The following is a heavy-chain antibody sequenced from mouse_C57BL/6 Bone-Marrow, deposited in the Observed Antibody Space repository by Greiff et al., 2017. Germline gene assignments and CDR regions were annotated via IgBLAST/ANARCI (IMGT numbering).Heavy chain of an antibody. CDR2: IYPRSGNT. CDR1: GYTFTSYG. V-gene: IGHV1-81*01. D-gene: IGHD1-1*01. Sequence: VQLQQSGAELARPGASVKLSCKASGYTFTSYGISWVNQRTGQGLEWIGEIYPRSGNTYYNEKFKGKATLTADKSSSTAYMELRSLTSEDSAVYLCARKEDGRSFAWFAYWGQGTLVTVSA. CDR3: ARKEDGRSFAWFAY. J-gene: IGHJ3*01.